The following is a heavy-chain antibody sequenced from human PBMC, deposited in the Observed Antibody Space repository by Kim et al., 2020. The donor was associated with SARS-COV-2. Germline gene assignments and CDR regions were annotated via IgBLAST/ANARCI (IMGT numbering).Heavy chain of an antibody. Sequence: STHYADSVKGRFTISRDDSKNTVYRQMNSLRAEDTAVYFCAREPSTYFDYWGQGTLVTVSS. J-gene: IGHJ4*02. CDR2: ST. CDR3: AREPSTYFDY. V-gene: IGHV3-66*01.